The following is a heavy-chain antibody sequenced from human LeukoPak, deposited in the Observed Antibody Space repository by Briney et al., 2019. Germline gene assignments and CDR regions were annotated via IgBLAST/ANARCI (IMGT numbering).Heavy chain of an antibody. CDR1: GYTFTSYG. J-gene: IGHJ5*02. Sequence: ASVKVSCKASGYTFTSYGFSWVRQAPGQGLEWMGWISGYNGNTNYAEKLQGRVTMTTDTSTSTVYMELRSLRSDDTAVYYCARDSLYYGSGSYLGFDPWGQGTLVTVSS. V-gene: IGHV1-18*01. CDR2: ISGYNGNT. CDR3: ARDSLYYGSGSYLGFDP. D-gene: IGHD3-10*01.